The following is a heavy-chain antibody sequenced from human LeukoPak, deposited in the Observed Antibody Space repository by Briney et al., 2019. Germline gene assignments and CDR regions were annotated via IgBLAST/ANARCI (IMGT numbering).Heavy chain of an antibody. V-gene: IGHV4-34*01. D-gene: IGHD6-13*01. CDR2: INHSGSA. J-gene: IGHJ6*03. CDR3: ARGRGYSSSWYSYYYYYMDV. Sequence: PSETLSLTCAVYGGSFSGYYWSWIRQPPGKGLEWIGEINHSGSANYNPSLKSRVTISVDTSKNQFSLKLSSVTAADTAVYYCARGRGYSSSWYSYYYYYMDVWGKGTTVTVSS. CDR1: GGSFSGYY.